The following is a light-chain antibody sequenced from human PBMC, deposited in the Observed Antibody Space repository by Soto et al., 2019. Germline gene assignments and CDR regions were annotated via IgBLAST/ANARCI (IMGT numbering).Light chain of an antibody. J-gene: IGLJ3*02. CDR3: CPYACHFAGV. V-gene: IGLV2-11*01. CDR2: DVN. CDR1: SSAVGGSNY. Sequence: QSALTQPRSVSGSPGQSVTISCTGTSSAVGGSNYVSWYQQHPGKAPKLIIYDVNRRPSGVPDRFSGAKSGTTASLTISGLRTEDEADYYCCPYACHFAGVFGGWTKVTVL.